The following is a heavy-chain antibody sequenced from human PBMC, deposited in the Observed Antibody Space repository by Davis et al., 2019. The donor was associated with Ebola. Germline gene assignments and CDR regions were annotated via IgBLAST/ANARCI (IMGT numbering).Heavy chain of an antibody. V-gene: IGHV1-69*04. CDR1: GGTFSSYA. CDR3: ARGGTTVTTLLGY. J-gene: IGHJ4*02. D-gene: IGHD4-17*01. CDR2: IIPILGIA. Sequence: SVKVSCKASGGTFSSYAISWVRQAPGQGLEWMGRIIPILGIANYAQKFQGRVTITADESTSTAYMELSSLRSEDTAVYYCARGGTTVTTLLGYWGQGTLVTVSS.